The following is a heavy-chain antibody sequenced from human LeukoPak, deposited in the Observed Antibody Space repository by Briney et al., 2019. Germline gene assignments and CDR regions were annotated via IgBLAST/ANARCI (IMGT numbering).Heavy chain of an antibody. Sequence: GRSLRLSCAASGFTFDDYAMHWVRQAPGKGVEWVSGISWNSGSIGYADSVKGRFTISRDNAKNSLYLQMNSLRAEDTALYYCAKDTGYYYDSSNYFTWGQGTLVTVSP. J-gene: IGHJ5*02. CDR1: GFTFDDYA. V-gene: IGHV3-9*01. CDR3: AKDTGYYYDSSNYFT. CDR2: ISWNSGSI. D-gene: IGHD3-22*01.